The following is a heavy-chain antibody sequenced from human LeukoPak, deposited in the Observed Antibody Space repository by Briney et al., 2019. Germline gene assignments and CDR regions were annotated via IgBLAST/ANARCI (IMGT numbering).Heavy chain of an antibody. D-gene: IGHD1-26*01. CDR3: ARAGYSRFVDDLDY. CDR2: ISAYNGNT. CDR1: GYIFTNYG. J-gene: IGHJ4*02. V-gene: IGHV1-18*01. Sequence: ASVKVSCKASGYIFTNYGINWVRQAPGQGVEWMGWISAYNGNTKYTQKLQDRVTMTTDSSTRTAYMELKTLRSDDTAVYFCARAGYSRFVDDLDYWGQGTLVIVSS.